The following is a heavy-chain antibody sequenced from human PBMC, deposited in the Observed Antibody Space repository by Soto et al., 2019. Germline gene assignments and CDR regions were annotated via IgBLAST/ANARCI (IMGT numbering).Heavy chain of an antibody. CDR1: GGSISSYY. J-gene: IGHJ5*02. CDR3: ASVQYCSGGSCYSNWFDP. D-gene: IGHD2-15*01. CDR2: IHYSGST. Sequence: SQTLSLTCTVSGGSISSYYWSWVRQPPGKGLEWIGYIHYSGSTNYNPSLKRRVVISPDTSKNQFSLKLSSVTAAGTAVYYCASVQYCSGGSCYSNWFDPWGQGTLVTVSS. V-gene: IGHV4-59*01.